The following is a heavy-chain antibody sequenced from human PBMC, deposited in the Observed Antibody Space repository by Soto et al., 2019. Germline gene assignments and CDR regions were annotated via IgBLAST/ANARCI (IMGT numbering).Heavy chain of an antibody. CDR3: AASYGSGSRAFDY. V-gene: IGHV1-69*02. CDR2: TIPILAMS. CDR1: GDTFNSYT. Sequence: QVQLVQSGPEVKMPGSSVKVSCKASGDTFNSYTINWVRQAPGQGLQWMGRTIPILAMSNYALKFQGGVTITADKSTTTAYMELSRLRSDEKAVYYCAASYGSGSRAFDYWGQGTLVTVSS. J-gene: IGHJ4*02. D-gene: IGHD3-10*01.